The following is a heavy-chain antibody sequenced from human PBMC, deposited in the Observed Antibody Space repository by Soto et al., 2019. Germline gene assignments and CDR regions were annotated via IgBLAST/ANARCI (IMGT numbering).Heavy chain of an antibody. D-gene: IGHD3-16*01. CDR1: GFTVSTKY. CDR3: AGDPWAADY. CDR2: IYSGGST. Sequence: EVQLVESGGGLVQPGGSLRLSCAASGFTVSTKYMSWVRQAPGKGLEWVSVIYSGGSTFYADSVRGRFTISSDNSKDTVNLQMNSLRAEDTAVYYCAGDPWAADYWGQGTLVTVSS. V-gene: IGHV3-66*01. J-gene: IGHJ4*02.